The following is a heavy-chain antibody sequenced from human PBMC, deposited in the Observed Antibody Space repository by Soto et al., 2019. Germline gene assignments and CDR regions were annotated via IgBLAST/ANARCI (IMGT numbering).Heavy chain of an antibody. V-gene: IGHV4-34*01. CDR2: INHSGST. D-gene: IGHD2-8*02. Sequence: QVQLQQWGAGLLKPSETLSLTCAVYGGSFSGYYWTWIRQPPGTGLEWIGEINHSGSTNYNPSLKSRVTISVDPTKNQFPLKLTSVTAADTAVYYCARDKITGLFDYWGQGTLVTVSS. J-gene: IGHJ4*02. CDR3: ARDKITGLFDY. CDR1: GGSFSGYY.